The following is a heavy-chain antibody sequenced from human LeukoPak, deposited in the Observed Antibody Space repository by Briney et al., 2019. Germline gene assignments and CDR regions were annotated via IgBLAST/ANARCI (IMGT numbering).Heavy chain of an antibody. V-gene: IGHV3-23*01. CDR3: AKAGDYGGVDYYYYYYMDV. D-gene: IGHD4-23*01. CDR2: ITGSGDIT. Sequence: GGSLRLSCAASGFMFRSYGMNWVRQAPGKGLEWVSGITGSGDITYYADSVKGQFTISRDNSKNTLYLQMNSLRAEDTAVYYCAKAGDYGGVDYYYYYYMDVWGKGTTVTISS. CDR1: GFMFRSYG. J-gene: IGHJ6*03.